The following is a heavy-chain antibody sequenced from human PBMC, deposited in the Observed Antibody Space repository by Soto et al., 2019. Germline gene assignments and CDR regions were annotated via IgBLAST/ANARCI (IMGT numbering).Heavy chain of an antibody. CDR3: ARTVYSGVYYYFDY. V-gene: IGHV1-18*01. J-gene: IGHJ4*02. CDR1: GYTFNTYA. Sequence: ASVKVSCKASGYTFNTYAISWVRQAPGQGLEWMGWVSAFNGNTNYAQNLQGRVTMTTDTSTSTAYMEVRSLRSDDTAVYFCARTVYSGVYYYFDYWGQGTLVTVSS. D-gene: IGHD1-26*01. CDR2: VSAFNGNT.